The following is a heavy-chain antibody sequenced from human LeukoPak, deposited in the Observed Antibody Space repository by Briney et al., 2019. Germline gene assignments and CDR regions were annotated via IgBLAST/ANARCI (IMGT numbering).Heavy chain of an antibody. D-gene: IGHD6-19*01. V-gene: IGHV1-8*03. CDR1: GYTFTSYD. J-gene: IGHJ5*02. CDR2: MNPNSGNT. CDR3: ARGDKRIAVAGTNWFDP. Sequence: GASVKVSCKASGYTFTSYDINWVRQATGQGLEWMGWMNPNSGNTGYAQKFQGRVTITRNTSISTAYMELSSLRSEDTAVYYCARGDKRIAVAGTNWFDPWGQGTLVTVSS.